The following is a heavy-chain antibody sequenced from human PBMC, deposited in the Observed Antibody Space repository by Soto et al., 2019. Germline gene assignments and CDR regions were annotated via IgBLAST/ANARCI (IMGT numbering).Heavy chain of an antibody. CDR1: GGSISSDY. J-gene: IGHJ3*02. Sequence: PSETLSLTCTVSGGSISSDYWSWIRQPPGKGLEWVGYVYNNGGTKYNPSLKSRVTISVDTCNNQFSLKLTSVTAADTAVYYCARGYYYDTSGYYSAFDIWGQGTMVTVSS. V-gene: IGHV4-59*01. D-gene: IGHD3-22*01. CDR3: ARGYYYDTSGYYSAFDI. CDR2: VYNNGGT.